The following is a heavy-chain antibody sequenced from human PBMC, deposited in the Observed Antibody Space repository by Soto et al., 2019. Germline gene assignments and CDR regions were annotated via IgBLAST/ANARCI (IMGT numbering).Heavy chain of an antibody. Sequence: GGSVRLSCAASGFSFTNYAMSWVRQAPGKGLEWVSGISASGRDTYYADSVKDRFTISRDNSKNTLYLQMNSLRAEDTAIYFCAKGKTSGWYYFDYWGQGALVTVSS. CDR2: ISASGRDT. D-gene: IGHD6-19*01. CDR3: AKGKTSGWYYFDY. V-gene: IGHV3-23*01. J-gene: IGHJ4*02. CDR1: GFSFTNYA.